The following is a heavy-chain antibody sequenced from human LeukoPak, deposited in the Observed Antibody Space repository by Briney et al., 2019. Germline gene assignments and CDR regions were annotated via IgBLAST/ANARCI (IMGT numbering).Heavy chain of an antibody. CDR3: AKDPYGGKTPDAFDI. CDR1: GFTFSNAW. D-gene: IGHD4-23*01. V-gene: IGHV3-15*01. J-gene: IGHJ3*02. CDR2: IKSKTDGGTT. Sequence: GGCLRLSCAASGFTFSNAWMSWVRQAPGKGLEWVGRIKSKTDGGTTDYAAPVKGRFTISRDDSKNTLYLQMNSLKTEDTAVYYCAKDPYGGKTPDAFDIWGQGTMVTVSS.